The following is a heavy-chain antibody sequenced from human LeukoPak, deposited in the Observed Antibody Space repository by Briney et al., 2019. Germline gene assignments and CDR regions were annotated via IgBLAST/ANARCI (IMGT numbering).Heavy chain of an antibody. D-gene: IGHD6-19*01. CDR3: ARYSSGWYGAFDI. Sequence: PGGSLRLSCAASGFTFSSYWMSWVRQAPGKGLEWVSVIYSGGSTYYADSVKGRFTISRDNSKNTLYLQMNSLRAEDTAVYYCARYSSGWYGAFDIWGQGTMVTVSS. V-gene: IGHV3-53*01. CDR1: GFTFSSYW. J-gene: IGHJ3*02. CDR2: IYSGGST.